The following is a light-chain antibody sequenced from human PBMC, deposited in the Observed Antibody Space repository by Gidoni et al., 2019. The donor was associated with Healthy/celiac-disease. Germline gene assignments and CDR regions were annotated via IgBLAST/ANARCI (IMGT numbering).Light chain of an antibody. CDR1: QSVSSN. CDR3: QQYNNWPPGVT. J-gene: IGKJ5*01. CDR2: GAS. Sequence: EIVMTQSPATLSVSPGERATLSCRASQSVSSNLAWYQQNPGQAPRLLIYGASTRATGIPARFSGSGSGTEFTLTISSLQSEDFAVYYCQQYNNWPPGVTFGQGTRLEIK. V-gene: IGKV3-15*01.